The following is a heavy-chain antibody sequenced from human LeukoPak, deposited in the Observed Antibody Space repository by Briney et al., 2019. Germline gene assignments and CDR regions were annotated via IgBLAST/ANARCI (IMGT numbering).Heavy chain of an antibody. V-gene: IGHV3-7*03. CDR3: TKGGHGDY. Sequence: GGSLRLSCAASGFTFSSHWMSWLRQAPGKGLEWVATIKQDGSEKYYVDSVKGRFTISRDTSKNTLFLQMNSLRADDTAIYYCTKGGHGDYWGQGTMVTVSS. J-gene: IGHJ4*02. CDR2: IKQDGSEK. CDR1: GFTFSSHW. D-gene: IGHD2-21*02.